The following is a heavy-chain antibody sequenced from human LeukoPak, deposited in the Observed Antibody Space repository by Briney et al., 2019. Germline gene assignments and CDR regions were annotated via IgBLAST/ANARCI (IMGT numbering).Heavy chain of an antibody. CDR2: INRSGGGT. V-gene: IGHV1-46*01. D-gene: IGHD5-24*01. Sequence: ASVKVSCMASENTFTNYNIHWLRQAPGQGLEWMGIINRSGGGTNYAQKFQGRFTMTRDTSTSTVDMELSSLRSEDTAVYYCARVRDGYNDAFD. CDR1: ENTFTNYN. CDR3: ARVRDGYNDAFD. J-gene: IGHJ3*02.